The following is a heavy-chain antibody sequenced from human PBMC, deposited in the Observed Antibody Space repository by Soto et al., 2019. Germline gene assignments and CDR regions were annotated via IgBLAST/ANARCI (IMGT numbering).Heavy chain of an antibody. J-gene: IGHJ6*02. CDR1: GFTFSSYG. V-gene: IGHV3-33*01. CDR2: IWYDGSNK. CDR3: ARDPNIVATITAIYYYYGMDV. D-gene: IGHD5-12*01. Sequence: SLRLSCAASGFTFSSYGMHWVRQAPGKGLEWVAVIWYDGSNKYYADSVKGRFTISRDNSKNTLYLQMNSLRAEDTAVYYCARDPNIVATITAIYYYYGMDVWGQGTTVTVSS.